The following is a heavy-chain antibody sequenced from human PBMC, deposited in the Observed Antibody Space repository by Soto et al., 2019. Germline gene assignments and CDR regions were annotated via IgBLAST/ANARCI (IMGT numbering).Heavy chain of an antibody. CDR2: IDQGGSEK. V-gene: IGHV3-7*05. J-gene: IGHJ4*02. CDR3: ASQKVGATIDY. D-gene: IGHD1-26*01. Sequence: EVQLVESGGGLVQPGGSLRLSCAASGFTFSNCWMTWVRQAPGKGLEWVANIDQGGSEKYYVDSVKGRFTVSRDNAKNSLYLQVNSLRAEDTAVYYCASQKVGATIDYWGQRTLVTVSS. CDR1: GFTFSNCW.